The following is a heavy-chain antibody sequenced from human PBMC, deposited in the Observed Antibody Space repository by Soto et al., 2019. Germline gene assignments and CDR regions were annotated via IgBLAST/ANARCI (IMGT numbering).Heavy chain of an antibody. CDR3: ARGPHYYDSSGYFDY. Sequence: GGSLRLSCAASGFTFSSYWMSWVRQAPGKGLEWVANIKQDGSEKYYVDSVKGRFTISRDNAKNSLYLQMNSLRAEDTAVYYCARGPHYYDSSGYFDYWGQGTLVTVSS. J-gene: IGHJ4*02. V-gene: IGHV3-7*01. CDR1: GFTFSSYW. D-gene: IGHD3-22*01. CDR2: IKQDGSEK.